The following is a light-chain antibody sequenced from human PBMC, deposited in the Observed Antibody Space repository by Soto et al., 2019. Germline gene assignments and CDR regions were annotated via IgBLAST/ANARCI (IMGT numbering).Light chain of an antibody. V-gene: IGKV3-15*01. Sequence: PGERVTLSCRASQDIRSSLAWYQQKPGQAPRLLIYGASIRATGVPATFSGSGSGTEFTLSISSLQSEHLGVYYCQQDSSWPLTFGQGTKVDIK. CDR1: QDIRSS. CDR2: GAS. J-gene: IGKJ1*01. CDR3: QQDSSWPLT.